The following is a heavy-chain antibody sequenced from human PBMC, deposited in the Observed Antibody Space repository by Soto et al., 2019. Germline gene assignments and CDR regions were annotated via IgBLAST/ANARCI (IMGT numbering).Heavy chain of an antibody. CDR2: IYYTGST. CDR3: ARDFERSAIGP. CDR1: GASITSGAYY. D-gene: IGHD3-9*01. J-gene: IGHJ5*02. V-gene: IGHV4-31*03. Sequence: TAETLSLTCTVSGASITSGAYYWTWVRQHPVKGLEWIGHIYYTGSTYYNPSLKSRLNISLDTSKNQFSLQLESMTAADTAIYYCARDFERSAIGPWGQGTSVTVSS.